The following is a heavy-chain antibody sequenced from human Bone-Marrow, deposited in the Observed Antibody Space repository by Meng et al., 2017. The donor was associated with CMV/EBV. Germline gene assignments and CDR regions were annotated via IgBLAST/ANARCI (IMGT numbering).Heavy chain of an antibody. V-gene: IGHV1-2*02. D-gene: IGHD1-26*01. J-gene: IGHJ3*02. CDR3: ASLWELLGAFDI. CDR1: GGTFSSYT. Sequence: ASVKVSCKASGGTFSSYTISWVRQAPGQGLEWMGRINPNSGGTNYAQKFQGRVTMTRDTSISTAYMELSRLRSDDTAVYYCASLWELLGAFDIWGQGTMVTVSS. CDR2: INPNSGGT.